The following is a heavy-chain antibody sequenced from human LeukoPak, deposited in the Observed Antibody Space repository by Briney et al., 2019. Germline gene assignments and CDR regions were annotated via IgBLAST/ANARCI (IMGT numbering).Heavy chain of an antibody. D-gene: IGHD4-23*01. V-gene: IGHV4-61*02. CDR3: ARMDYGGTLWYFDY. CDR2: IFSSGST. Sequence: SETLSLTCTVSGGSISSSSYYWSWLRQPAGKGLEWIGRIFSSGSTNYNPSLKSRVTMSVDTSNNQFSLKLSSVTAADTAVYYCARMDYGGTLWYFDYWGQGTLVTVSS. J-gene: IGHJ4*02. CDR1: GGSISSSSYY.